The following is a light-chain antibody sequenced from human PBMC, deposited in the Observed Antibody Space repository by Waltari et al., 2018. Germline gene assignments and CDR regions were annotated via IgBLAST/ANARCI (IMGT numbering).Light chain of an antibody. CDR1: QDISNS. Sequence: IQMTQSPASLSASVGDRATINCRASQDISNSLAWYQQKPGKVPKLLIYVASTLQSGVPSRFSGSGSGTDFTLTISSLQPEDVATYYCQKYNSAPLTFGPGTKVDIK. V-gene: IGKV1-27*01. J-gene: IGKJ3*01. CDR2: VAS. CDR3: QKYNSAPLT.